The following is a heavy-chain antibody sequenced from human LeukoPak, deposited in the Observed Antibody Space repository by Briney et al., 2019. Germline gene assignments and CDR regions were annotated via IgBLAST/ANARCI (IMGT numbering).Heavy chain of an antibody. CDR2: IYTSGST. CDR1: GGSISSDNYY. J-gene: IGHJ4*02. CDR3: ARGPRNYYTGSGYLDF. V-gene: IGHV4-61*02. Sequence: PSQTLSLTCTFSGGSISSDNYYWSWIRQPAGKGLEWIGRIYTSGSTDYNPSLKSRVTISVDTSKKQFSLKLSSVTAADTAVYYCARGPRNYYTGSGYLDFWGQGTLVTVSS. D-gene: IGHD3-22*01.